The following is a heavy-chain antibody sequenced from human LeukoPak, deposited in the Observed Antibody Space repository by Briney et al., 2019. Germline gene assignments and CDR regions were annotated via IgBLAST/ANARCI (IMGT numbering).Heavy chain of an antibody. Sequence: GGSLRLSCAASEFTFSHFDMTWVRQAPGKGLEWLSYISSAGTSTYFTDSVKGRFTISRDNAKNSLYLQMNSLRAEDTGVYYCAKISVAGIDYWGQGTLVTVSS. J-gene: IGHJ4*02. D-gene: IGHD6-19*01. CDR3: AKISVAGIDY. CDR1: EFTFSHFD. V-gene: IGHV3-48*03. CDR2: ISSAGTST.